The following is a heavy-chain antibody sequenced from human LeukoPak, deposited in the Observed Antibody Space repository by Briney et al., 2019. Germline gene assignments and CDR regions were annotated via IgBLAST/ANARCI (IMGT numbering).Heavy chain of an antibody. CDR2: IYSGGST. Sequence: PGGSLRLSCAFFGFTVSSNYMSWVGQAPGKGLEWVSVIYSGGSTYYADSVKGRFTISRHNSKNTLYLQMNSLRAEDTAVYYCPWAVVSIWPQTPLENWGQGTLVTVSS. CDR3: PWAVVSIWPQTPLEN. J-gene: IGHJ4*02. V-gene: IGHV3-53*04. CDR1: GFTVSSNY. D-gene: IGHD6-13*01.